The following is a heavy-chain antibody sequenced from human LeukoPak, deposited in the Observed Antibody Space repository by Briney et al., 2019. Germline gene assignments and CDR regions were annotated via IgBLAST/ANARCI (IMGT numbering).Heavy chain of an antibody. Sequence: SGPTLVKPTQTLTLTCTVPGFSLSTTTVGVGWIRQPPGKALEWLALIYWDDDKRYSPSLESRLTITKDTSRNQVVLRMTNMDPADTATYYCARRRPAWGVRGVRLLDWFDPWGQGTLVTVSS. D-gene: IGHD3-10*02. CDR2: IYWDDDK. CDR1: GFSLSTTTVG. CDR3: ARRRPAWGVRGVRLLDWFDP. J-gene: IGHJ5*02. V-gene: IGHV2-5*02.